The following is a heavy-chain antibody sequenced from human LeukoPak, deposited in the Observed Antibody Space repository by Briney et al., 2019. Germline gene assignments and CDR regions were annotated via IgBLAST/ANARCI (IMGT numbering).Heavy chain of an antibody. CDR2: ISYDGSNK. V-gene: IGHV3-30-3*01. D-gene: IGHD6-19*01. J-gene: IGHJ6*03. CDR1: GFTLSSYA. CDR3: ARPPVAGYYYYMDV. Sequence: PGGSLRLSCAASGFTLSSYAMHWVRQAPGKGLEWVAVISYDGSNKYYADSVKGRFTISRDNSKNTLYLQMNSLRAEDTAVYYCARPPVAGYYYYMDVWGKGTTVTVSS.